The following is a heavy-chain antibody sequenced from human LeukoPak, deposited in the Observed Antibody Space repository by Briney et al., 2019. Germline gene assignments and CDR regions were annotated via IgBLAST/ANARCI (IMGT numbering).Heavy chain of an antibody. CDR1: EFTFSSYA. Sequence: GGSLRLSCAASEFTFSSYAMSWVRQAPGKGLEWVSAITGSGDSGDRTYYADSVKGRFTISRDNSKNTLYLQMNSLRAEDTAVYYCAKADQEAYYDTSGHLDYWGQGTLVTVSS. V-gene: IGHV3-23*01. CDR3: AKADQEAYYDTSGHLDY. CDR2: ITGSGDSGDRT. J-gene: IGHJ4*02. D-gene: IGHD3-22*01.